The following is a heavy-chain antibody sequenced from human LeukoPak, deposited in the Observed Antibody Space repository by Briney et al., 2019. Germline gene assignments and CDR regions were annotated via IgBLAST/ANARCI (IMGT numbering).Heavy chain of an antibody. CDR2: IYSGGST. J-gene: IGHJ4*02. D-gene: IGHD7-27*01. V-gene: IGHV3-66*01. CDR3: VRDGTGDYYFDY. CDR1: GFTVNSNY. Sequence: GGSLRLSCAASGFTVNSNYMSWVRQAPGKGLEWVSVIYSGGSTYYADSVKGRFTISRDNSKNTLYLQMNSLRAEDTAVYYCVRDGTGDYYFDYWGQGTLVTVSS.